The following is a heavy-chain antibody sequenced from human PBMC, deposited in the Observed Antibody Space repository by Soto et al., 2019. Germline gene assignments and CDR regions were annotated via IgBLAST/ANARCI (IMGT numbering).Heavy chain of an antibody. CDR3: ARDKITGLFDY. V-gene: IGHV4-34*01. CDR1: GGSVSSGGHY. CDR2: INHSGST. D-gene: IGHD2-8*02. Sequence: PSETLSLTCSVSGGSVSSGGHYWTWIRQPPGTGLEWIGEINHSGSTNYNPSLKSRVTISVDTSKNQFSLKLTSVTAADTAVYYCARDKITGLFDYWGQGTLVTVS. J-gene: IGHJ4*02.